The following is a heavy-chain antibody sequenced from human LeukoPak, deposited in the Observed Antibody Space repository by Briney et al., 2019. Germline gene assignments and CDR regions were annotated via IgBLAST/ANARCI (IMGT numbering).Heavy chain of an antibody. Sequence: GGSLRLSCAASRFTFSNYGMHWVRRAPGKGLEWVAFIQYDGSKKYYADSVKGRFTISRDNSKNTFYLQMNSLKREDTAVYYCAKDGGMTTEDHDAFDIWGQGTLVTVSS. CDR2: IQYDGSKK. CDR1: RFTFSNYG. J-gene: IGHJ3*02. CDR3: AKDGGMTTEDHDAFDI. V-gene: IGHV3-30*02. D-gene: IGHD4-17*01.